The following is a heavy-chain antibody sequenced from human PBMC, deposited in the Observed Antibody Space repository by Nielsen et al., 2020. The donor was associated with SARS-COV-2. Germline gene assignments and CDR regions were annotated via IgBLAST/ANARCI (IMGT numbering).Heavy chain of an antibody. D-gene: IGHD4-17*01. J-gene: IGHJ4*02. CDR2: IYYSGST. V-gene: IGHV4-31*03. CDR3: AFVPTTVTTGYFDY. Sequence: SETLSLTCTVSGGSISSGGYYWSWIRQHPGKGLEWIGYIYYSGSTYYNPSLKSRVTISVDTSKTHFSLKLSSVTAADTAVYYCAFVPTTVTTGYFDYWGQGTLVTVSS. CDR1: GGSISSGGYY.